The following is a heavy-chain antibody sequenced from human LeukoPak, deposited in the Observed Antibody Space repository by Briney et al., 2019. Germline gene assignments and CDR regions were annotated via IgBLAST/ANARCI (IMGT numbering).Heavy chain of an antibody. Sequence: ASVKVSCKASGYTFTSYYMHWVRQAPGQGLEWMGIINPSGGSTSYAQKFQGRVTMTRDTSTSTVYMELSSLRSDDTAVYYCARGRELREYYYYMDVWGKGTTVTVSS. CDR1: GYTFTSYY. D-gene: IGHD1-26*01. J-gene: IGHJ6*03. CDR2: INPSGGST. V-gene: IGHV1-46*01. CDR3: ARGRELREYYYYMDV.